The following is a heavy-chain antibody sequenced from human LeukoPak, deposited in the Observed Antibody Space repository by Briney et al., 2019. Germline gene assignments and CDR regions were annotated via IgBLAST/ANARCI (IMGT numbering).Heavy chain of an antibody. CDR1: GYTFTSYV. V-gene: IGHV1-3*01. D-gene: IGHD3-22*01. Sequence: ASVKVSCKASGYTFTSYVMHWVRQAPGQSLEWMGWINAGNGYTKYSEKFQGRVTFTRDTSASTAYMELSSLRSEDTAVFYCARSSGYSYTKDDYWGQGTLVTVSS. J-gene: IGHJ4*02. CDR2: INAGNGYT. CDR3: ARSSGYSYTKDDY.